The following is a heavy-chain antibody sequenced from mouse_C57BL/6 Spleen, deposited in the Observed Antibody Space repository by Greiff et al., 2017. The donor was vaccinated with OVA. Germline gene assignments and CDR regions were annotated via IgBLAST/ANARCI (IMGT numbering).Heavy chain of an antibody. D-gene: IGHD2-4*01. V-gene: IGHV3-6*01. CDR3: AREGRYDYGDGVPYYFDY. CDR1: GYSITSGYY. Sequence: EVKLEESGPGLVKPSQSLSLTCSVTGYSITSGYYWNWIRQFPGNKLEWMGYISYDGSNNYNPSLKNRISITRDTSKNQFFLKLNSVTTEDTATDDCAREGRYDYGDGVPYYFDYWGQGTTLTVSS. CDR2: ISYDGSN. J-gene: IGHJ2*01.